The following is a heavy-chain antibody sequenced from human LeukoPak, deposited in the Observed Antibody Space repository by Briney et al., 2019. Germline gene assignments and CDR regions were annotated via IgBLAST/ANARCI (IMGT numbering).Heavy chain of an antibody. V-gene: IGHV3-13*01. CDR3: ARVPTNSWYNWFDP. CDR2: IGTTDNT. J-gene: IGHJ5*02. D-gene: IGHD2-8*01. CDR1: GFAFSIYD. Sequence: PGGSLRLSCAASGFAFSIYDVHWVRQPTGKGLEWVSAIGTTDNTYYIDSVKGRFTISRENAKNSLYLQMNSLRAEDTAIYYCARVPTNSWYNWFDPWGQGTLVTVSS.